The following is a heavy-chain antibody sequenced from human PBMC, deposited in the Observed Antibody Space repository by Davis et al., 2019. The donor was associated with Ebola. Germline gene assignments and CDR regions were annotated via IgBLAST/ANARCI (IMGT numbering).Heavy chain of an antibody. CDR1: DSTLSNAW. Sequence: PGGSLRLSCVASDSTLSNAWMNWVRQAPGKGLEWIGRIKRRSDGETTDYAAPVKGRFSITRDDSRNTLFLQMNSLRTEDTALYHCATDTVATSDYAFDFWGQGTMVTVSS. J-gene: IGHJ3*01. CDR3: ATDTVATSDYAFDF. D-gene: IGHD2-8*02. V-gene: IGHV3-15*07. CDR2: IKRRSDGETT.